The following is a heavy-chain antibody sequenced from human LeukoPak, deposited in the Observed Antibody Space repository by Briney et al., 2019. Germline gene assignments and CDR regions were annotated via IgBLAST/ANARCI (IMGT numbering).Heavy chain of an antibody. CDR1: GFTFSNFG. V-gene: IGHV3-30*02. CDR3: AKVEMSTSPGGIDY. Sequence: GESLRLSCAASGFTFSNFGMHWVRQAPGKGLEWVTFIRYDGTNKYYADSVKGRFTISRDNSKNTLYLQMNSLRVEDTAMYYCAKVEMSTSPGGIDYWGQGTLVTVSS. D-gene: IGHD5-24*01. J-gene: IGHJ4*02. CDR2: IRYDGTNK.